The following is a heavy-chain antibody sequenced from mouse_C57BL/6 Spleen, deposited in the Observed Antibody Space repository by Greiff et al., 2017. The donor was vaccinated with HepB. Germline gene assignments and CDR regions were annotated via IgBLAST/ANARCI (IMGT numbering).Heavy chain of an antibody. CDR1: GYSFTGYY. V-gene: IGHV1-42*01. Sequence: VQLQQSGPELVKPGASVKISCKASGYSFTGYYMNWVKQSPEKSLEWIGEINPSTGGTTYNQKFKGKATLTVDKSSSTAYMQLSSLTSEDSAVYYCARGDDYVDYWGQGTTLTVSS. CDR3: ARGDDYVDY. CDR2: INPSTGGT. J-gene: IGHJ2*01. D-gene: IGHD2-4*01.